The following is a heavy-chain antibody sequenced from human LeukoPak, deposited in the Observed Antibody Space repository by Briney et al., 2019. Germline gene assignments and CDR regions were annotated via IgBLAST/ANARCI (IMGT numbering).Heavy chain of an antibody. V-gene: IGHV4-39*07. D-gene: IGHD2-15*01. Sequence: SETLSLTCTVSGGSISSSSYYWGWIRQPPGKGLEWIASIYYSGSPYYNPSLRSRVTISIDTSKNQFSLKLSSVTVADTAVYYCATTRYCSGGSCSGDYWGREPWSPSPQ. CDR2: IYYSGSP. CDR3: ATTRYCSGGSCSGDY. J-gene: IGHJ4*02. CDR1: GGSISSSSYY.